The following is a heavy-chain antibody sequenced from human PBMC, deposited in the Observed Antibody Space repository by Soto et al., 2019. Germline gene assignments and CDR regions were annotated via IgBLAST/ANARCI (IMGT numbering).Heavy chain of an antibody. D-gene: IGHD5-18*01. CDR3: ARHGIQVSHDV. V-gene: IGHV3-48*02. CDR2: ITTSSHTI. J-gene: IGHJ6*02. CDR1: GFTFSSYS. Sequence: PGGALRLSCAASGFTFSSYSMDWVRQAPGQGLEWISYITTSSHTIYYADSVRGRLTISRDNAKNSLFLQMNSLRDEGTAVYYCARHGIQVSHDVWGQGTTVTVSS.